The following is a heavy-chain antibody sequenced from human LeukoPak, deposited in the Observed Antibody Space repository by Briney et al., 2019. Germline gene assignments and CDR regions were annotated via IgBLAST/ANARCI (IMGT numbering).Heavy chain of an antibody. V-gene: IGHV4-38-2*02. CDR1: GGSISSGSY. CDR3: ARAATLSYSSYYYYYMDV. J-gene: IGHJ6*03. D-gene: IGHD4-11*01. CDR2: IYHSGNT. Sequence: SETLSLTCTVSGGSISSGSYWGWIRQPPGKGLEWIGSIYHSGNTYYNPSLKSRVTISVDTSKNQFSLKLSSVTAADTAVYYCARAATLSYSSYYYYYMDVWGKGTTVTVSS.